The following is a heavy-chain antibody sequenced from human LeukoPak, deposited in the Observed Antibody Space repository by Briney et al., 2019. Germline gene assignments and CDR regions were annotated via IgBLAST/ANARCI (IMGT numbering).Heavy chain of an antibody. CDR1: GYTFTSYG. V-gene: IGHV1-18*01. Sequence: ASVKVSCKASGYTFTSYGISWVRQAPGQGLEWMGWISAYNGNTNYAQKLQGRVTMTTDTSTSTAYMELRSLRSDDTAVYYCARAPFVGLILPYYDSSGYAGWFDPWGQGTLVTVSS. CDR3: ARAPFVGLILPYYDSSGYAGWFDP. D-gene: IGHD3-22*01. CDR2: ISAYNGNT. J-gene: IGHJ5*02.